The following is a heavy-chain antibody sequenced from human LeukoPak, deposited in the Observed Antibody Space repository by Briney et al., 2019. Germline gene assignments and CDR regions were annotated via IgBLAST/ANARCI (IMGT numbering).Heavy chain of an antibody. CDR2: IYYSGST. V-gene: IGHV4-59*01. D-gene: IGHD1-14*01. Sequence: PSEALSLTCTVSGGSLSRYYWSWIRQPPGKGLEWIGYIYYSGSTNYNPPLQSGVTISVDTYKNQFSLKLSSVTAADTAVYYCARVLQRDGILRPNWFDPWGQGTLVTVSS. CDR1: GGSLSRYY. J-gene: IGHJ5*02. CDR3: ARVLQRDGILRPNWFDP.